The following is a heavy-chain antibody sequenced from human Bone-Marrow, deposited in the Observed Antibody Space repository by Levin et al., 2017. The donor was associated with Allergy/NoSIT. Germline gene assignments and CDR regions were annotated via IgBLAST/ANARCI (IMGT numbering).Heavy chain of an antibody. V-gene: IGHV3-7*01. D-gene: IGHD3-22*01. CDR1: GFTFSSYW. Sequence: LSLTCAASGFTFSSYWMSWVRQAPGKGLEWVANIKQDGSEKYYVDSVKGRFTISRDNAKNSLYLQMNSLRAEDTAVYYCARDHDSSGPYPLDAFDIWGQGTMVTVSS. CDR3: ARDHDSSGPYPLDAFDI. J-gene: IGHJ3*02. CDR2: IKQDGSEK.